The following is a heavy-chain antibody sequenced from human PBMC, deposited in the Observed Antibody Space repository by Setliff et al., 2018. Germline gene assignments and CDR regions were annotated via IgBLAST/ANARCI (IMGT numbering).Heavy chain of an antibody. CDR2: ISWDDDE. Sequence: SGPTLVNPTQTLTLTCTFSGFSLSASGLAVGWIRQLPGKALEWLALISWDDDEHYNPSLRTRLTISKDTSRNQVVLTMTNMDPVDTATYYCAHTGIQPKPNNWFDPWGQGTLVTVSS. J-gene: IGHJ5*02. CDR3: AHTGIQPKPNNWFDP. D-gene: IGHD1-1*01. CDR1: GFSLSASGLA. V-gene: IGHV2-5*02.